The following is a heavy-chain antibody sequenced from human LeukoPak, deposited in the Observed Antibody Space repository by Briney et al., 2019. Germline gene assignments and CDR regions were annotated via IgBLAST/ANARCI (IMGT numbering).Heavy chain of an antibody. CDR3: ARHYYGSGHIDY. Sequence: SETLSLTCTVSGGSISSSSYYWGWIRQPPGKGLEWIGSIYYSGSPYYNPSLKSRVTISVDTSKNQFSLKLSSVTAADTAVYYCARHYYGSGHIDYWGQGTLVTVSS. J-gene: IGHJ4*02. V-gene: IGHV4-39*01. CDR2: IYYSGSP. CDR1: GGSISSSSYY. D-gene: IGHD3-10*01.